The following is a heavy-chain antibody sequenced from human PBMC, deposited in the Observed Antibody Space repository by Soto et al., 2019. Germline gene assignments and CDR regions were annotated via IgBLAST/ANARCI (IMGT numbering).Heavy chain of an antibody. Sequence: QVHLVQSGAEVKKPGASVKVSCKASNETLTTYGISWVRQAPGQGLEWLGWVSGYSGHSSSAQEFQDRVIMTTDASTTTAYMELRSLPSDASAGYFCARDSSSSGYYYAMDVWGQGNTVTVPS. J-gene: IGHJ6*02. D-gene: IGHD6-6*01. CDR1: NETLTTYG. CDR2: VSGYSGHS. V-gene: IGHV1-18*01. CDR3: ARDSSSSGYYYAMDV.